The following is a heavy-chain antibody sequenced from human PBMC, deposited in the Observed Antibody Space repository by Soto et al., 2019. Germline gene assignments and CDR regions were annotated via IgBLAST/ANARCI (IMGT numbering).Heavy chain of an antibody. D-gene: IGHD2-21*01. J-gene: IGHJ4*02. CDR2: IIPSGGAT. V-gene: IGHV1-46*01. Sequence: GASVKVSCKASGYTFTNYYMHWFRQAPGQGLEWMGIIIPSGGATTYAQKFQGRVTMTRDTSTSTVYMELSSLRSEDTAVYYCAREGGANYYFDHWGQGTLVTVSS. CDR1: GYTFTNYY. CDR3: AREGGANYYFDH.